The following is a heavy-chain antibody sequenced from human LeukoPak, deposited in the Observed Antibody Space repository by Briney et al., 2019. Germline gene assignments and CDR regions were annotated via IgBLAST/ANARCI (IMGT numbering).Heavy chain of an antibody. CDR2: INVNGGAM. CDR1: GFSFKDYY. J-gene: IGHJ4*02. D-gene: IGHD6-13*01. V-gene: IGHV3-11*01. Sequence: GGSLRLSCAASGFSFKDYYFSWIRQAPGKGLEWVSFINVNGGAMYYADFVKGRFTISRDNAKSSLYLEMNSLRVEDTAVYYCARGPRILAAGSYYFDYWRQGSLVTVSS. CDR3: ARGPRILAAGSYYFDY.